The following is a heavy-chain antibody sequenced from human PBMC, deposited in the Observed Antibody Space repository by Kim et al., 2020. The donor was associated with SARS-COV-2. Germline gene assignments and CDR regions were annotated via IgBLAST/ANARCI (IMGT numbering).Heavy chain of an antibody. CDR1: GFTFSSYS. CDR3: ARVPFYTPLAYCGGDCSDWFDP. CDR2: ISSSSSYI. D-gene: IGHD2-21*02. V-gene: IGHV3-21*04. J-gene: IGHJ5*02. Sequence: GGSLRLSCAASGFTFSSYSMNWVRQAPGKGLEWVSSISSSSSYIYYADSVKGRFTISRDNAKNSLYLQMNSLRAEDTAVYYCARVPFYTPLAYCGGDCSDWFDPWGQGTLVTVSS.